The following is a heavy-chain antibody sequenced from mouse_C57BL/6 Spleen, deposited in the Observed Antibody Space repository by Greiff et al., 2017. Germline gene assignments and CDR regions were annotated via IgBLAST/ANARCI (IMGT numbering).Heavy chain of an antibody. CDR3: ARVGSSYEDAMDY. CDR2: IDPSDSYT. Sequence: VQLQQPGAELVRPGTSVKLSCKASGYTFTSYWMHWVKQRPGQGLEWIGVIDPSDSYTNYNQKFKGKATLTVDTSSSTAYMQLSSLTSEDSAVYYCARVGSSYEDAMDYWGQGTSVTVSS. CDR1: GYTFTSYW. V-gene: IGHV1-59*01. D-gene: IGHD1-1*01. J-gene: IGHJ4*01.